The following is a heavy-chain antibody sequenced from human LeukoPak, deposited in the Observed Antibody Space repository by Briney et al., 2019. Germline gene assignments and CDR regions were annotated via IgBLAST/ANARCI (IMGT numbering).Heavy chain of an antibody. V-gene: IGHV3-48*01. CDR2: ISSSSSTI. D-gene: IGHD3-3*01. CDR1: GFTFSSYS. J-gene: IGHJ5*02. Sequence: PGGSLRLSCAASGFTFSSYSMNWVRQAPGRGLEWVSYISSSSSTIYYADSVKGRFTISRDNAKSSLYLQMNSLRAEDTAVFYCVRDMYYDYWSGPRVGFDPWGQGPLVTVSS. CDR3: VRDMYYDYWSGPRVGFDP.